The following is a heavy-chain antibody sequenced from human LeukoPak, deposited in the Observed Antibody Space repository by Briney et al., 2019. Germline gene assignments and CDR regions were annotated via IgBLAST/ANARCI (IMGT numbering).Heavy chain of an antibody. CDR1: GITFSRYA. CDR2: ISDSGADT. J-gene: IGHJ4*02. V-gene: IGHV3-23*01. D-gene: IGHD5-12*01. Sequence: EGSLRLSCAASGITFSRYAMSWVRQAPGKGLEWVSVISDSGADTYYTDSVKGRFTISRDSSKNTLYLQMNSLRAEDTAVYYCAKMGWTAYDYTNYWGQGTLVTVSS. CDR3: AKMGWTAYDYTNY.